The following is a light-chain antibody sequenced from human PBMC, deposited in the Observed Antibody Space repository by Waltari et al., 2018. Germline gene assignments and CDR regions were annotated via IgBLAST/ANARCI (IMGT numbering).Light chain of an antibody. J-gene: IGKJ1*01. CDR1: QSISSW. Sequence: DIQMTQSPATLSASVGDRVIITCRDTQSISSWLAWFQQKPGKAPKLLIYQASTLESGVPSRFSGSGSGSEFTLTISSLQPDDFATYHCQQYDSYPWTFGQGTKVEVK. V-gene: IGKV1-5*03. CDR2: QAS. CDR3: QQYDSYPWT.